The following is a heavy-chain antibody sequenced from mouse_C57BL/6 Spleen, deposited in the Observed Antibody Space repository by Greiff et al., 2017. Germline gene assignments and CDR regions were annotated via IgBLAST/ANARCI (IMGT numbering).Heavy chain of an antibody. Sequence: EVKLMESGPELVKPGDSVKISCKASGYSFTGYFMNWVMQSHGKSLEWIGRINPYNGDTFYNQKFKGKATLTVDKSSSTAHMELRSLTSEDSAVYYCARGEFLDYWGQGTTLTVSS. CDR2: INPYNGDT. J-gene: IGHJ2*01. CDR3: ARGEFLDY. CDR1: GYSFTGYF. V-gene: IGHV1-20*01.